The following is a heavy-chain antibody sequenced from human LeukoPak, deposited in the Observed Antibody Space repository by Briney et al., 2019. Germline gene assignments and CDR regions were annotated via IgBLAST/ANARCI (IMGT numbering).Heavy chain of an antibody. CDR2: ISYDGSNK. CDR1: GFTFSNYA. D-gene: IGHD4-17*01. Sequence: GGSLRLSCAASGFTFSNYAMHWVRQAPGKGLEWVAVISYDGSNKYYTDSVKGRFTISGDSSKNTLYLQMNSLRPEDTAVYYCARFDYDIGSFDYWGQGTLVTVSS. V-gene: IGHV3-30*04. J-gene: IGHJ4*02. CDR3: ARFDYDIGSFDY.